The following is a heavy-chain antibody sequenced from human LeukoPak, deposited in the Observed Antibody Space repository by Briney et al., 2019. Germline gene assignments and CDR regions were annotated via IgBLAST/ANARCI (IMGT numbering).Heavy chain of an antibody. Sequence: GGSLRLSCAASGFTFSSYEMNWVRQAPGKGLEWVSYISSSGSTIYYADSVKGRFTISRDNAKNSLYLQMNSLRAEDTAVYYCAGEVTGGFDYWGQGTLVTVSS. CDR1: GFTFSSYE. V-gene: IGHV3-48*03. CDR2: ISSSGSTI. CDR3: AGEVTGGFDY. J-gene: IGHJ4*02. D-gene: IGHD2-21*02.